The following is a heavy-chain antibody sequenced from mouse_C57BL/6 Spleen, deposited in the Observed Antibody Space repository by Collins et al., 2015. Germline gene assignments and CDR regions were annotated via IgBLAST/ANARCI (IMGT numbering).Heavy chain of an antibody. J-gene: IGHJ4*01. CDR2: INTYSGVP. V-gene: IGHV9-3*01. Sequence: QIQLVQSGPELKKPGETVKISCKASGYTLTTYGMSWVKQAPGKGLKWMGWINTYSGVPTYADDFKGRFAFSLETSASTAFLQINNLKNEDTATYFCATWDYDGYAMDYWGQGTSVTVSS. D-gene: IGHD2-4*01. CDR1: GYTLTTYG. CDR3: ATWDYDGYAMDY.